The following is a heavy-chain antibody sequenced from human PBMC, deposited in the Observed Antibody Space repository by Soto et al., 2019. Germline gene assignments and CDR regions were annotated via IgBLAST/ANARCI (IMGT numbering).Heavy chain of an antibody. CDR3: VKDLIVVVPAAAIVRGCNYYGREV. CDR1: GFTFSSYA. D-gene: IGHD2-2*01. Sequence: GGSLRLSCSASGFTFSSYAMHWVRQAPGKGLEYVSAISSNGGSTYYADSVKGRFTISRDNSKNTLYLQMSSLRAEDTAVYYCVKDLIVVVPAAAIVRGCNYYGREVWGRRTRFTVSS. V-gene: IGHV3-64D*06. J-gene: IGHJ6*02. CDR2: ISSNGGST.